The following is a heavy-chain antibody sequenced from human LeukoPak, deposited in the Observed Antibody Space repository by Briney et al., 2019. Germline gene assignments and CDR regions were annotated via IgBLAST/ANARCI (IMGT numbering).Heavy chain of an antibody. J-gene: IGHJ4*02. D-gene: IGHD4-17*01. CDR2: ISGSGGST. V-gene: IGHV3-23*01. CDR3: AKDSINDYGDYDGNY. Sequence: GGSLRLSCAASGFTFSSYAMSWVSQAPGKGLEWVSAISGSGGSTYYADSVKGRFTISRDNSKNTLYLQMNSLRAEDTAVYYCAKDSINDYGDYDGNYWGQGTLVTVSS. CDR1: GFTFSSYA.